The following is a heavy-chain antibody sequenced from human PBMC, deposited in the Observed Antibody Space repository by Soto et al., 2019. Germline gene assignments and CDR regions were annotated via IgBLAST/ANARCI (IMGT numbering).Heavy chain of an antibody. CDR1: GFTFSSYW. D-gene: IGHD4-17*01. V-gene: IGHV3-7*01. J-gene: IGHJ4*02. CDR3: ARDSTVVTPGFDY. CDR2: IKQDGSEK. Sequence: VQLVESGGGLVQPGGSLRLSCAASGFTFSSYWMSWVRQAPGKRLEWVANIKQDGSEKYYVDSVKGRFTISRDNARNSLYLQMNSLRAEDTAVYYCARDSTVVTPGFDYWGQGTLVTVSS.